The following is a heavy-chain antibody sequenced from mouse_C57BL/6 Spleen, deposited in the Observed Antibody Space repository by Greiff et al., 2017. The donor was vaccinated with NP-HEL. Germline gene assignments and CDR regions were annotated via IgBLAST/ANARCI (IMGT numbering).Heavy chain of an antibody. CDR3: ARELRVCVDY. J-gene: IGHJ2*01. Sequence: EVQLQQSGPELVKPGASVKISCKASGYTFTDYYMNWVTPSHGQSLDWIGDIHPNHSGTSYHQKFKGKATLTVDTSSSTAYMELRSLTSEDSAFYYCARELRVCVDYWGQGTTLTVSA. V-gene: IGHV1-26*01. CDR2: IHPNHSGT. CDR1: GYTFTDYY.